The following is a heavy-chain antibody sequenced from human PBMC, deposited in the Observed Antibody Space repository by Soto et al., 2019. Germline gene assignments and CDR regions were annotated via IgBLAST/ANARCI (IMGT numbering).Heavy chain of an antibody. V-gene: IGHV3-30-3*01. D-gene: IGHD3-22*01. CDR2: ISYDGSNK. CDR1: GFTFSSYA. CDR3: AGGKAITMIVVVSYYYYGMDV. J-gene: IGHJ6*02. Sequence: QPGGSLRLSCAASGFTFSSYAMHWVRQAPGKGLEWVAVISYDGSNKYYADSVKGRFTISRDNSKNTLYLQMNSLRAEDTAVYYCAGGKAITMIVVVSYYYYGMDVWGQGTTVTVSS.